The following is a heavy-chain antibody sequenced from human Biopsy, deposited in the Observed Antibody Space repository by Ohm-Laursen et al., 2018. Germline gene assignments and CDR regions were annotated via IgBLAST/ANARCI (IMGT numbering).Heavy chain of an antibody. D-gene: IGHD1-26*01. V-gene: IGHV3-48*03. Sequence: SLRLSCAASGFTFSSYSINWVRQAPGKGMEWISYIYGGGSPVSYADSVKGRFTISRDSAQNSLYLHMNSLRAEDTAVYYCARLNSGTYDASDLWGQGTMVIVSS. CDR3: ARLNSGTYDASDL. J-gene: IGHJ3*01. CDR1: GFTFSSYS. CDR2: IYGGGSPV.